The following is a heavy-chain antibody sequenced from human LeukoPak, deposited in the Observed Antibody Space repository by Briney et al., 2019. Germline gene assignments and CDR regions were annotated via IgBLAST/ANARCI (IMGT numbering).Heavy chain of an antibody. V-gene: IGHV4-31*03. Sequence: SETLSLTCTVSGGSISNDYWSWIRQHPGKGLEWIGYLYYTGTTYYNPSLKSRIIISVDTSKTQFSLRLSSVSAADTAIYYCARDLGVRGMDVWGQGTTVTVSS. J-gene: IGHJ6*02. D-gene: IGHD2-21*01. CDR2: LYYTGTT. CDR3: ARDLGVRGMDV. CDR1: GGSISNDY.